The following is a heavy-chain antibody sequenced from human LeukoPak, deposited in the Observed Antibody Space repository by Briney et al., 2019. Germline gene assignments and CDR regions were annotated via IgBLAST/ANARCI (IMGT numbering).Heavy chain of an antibody. CDR1: GFTFSSYW. CDR2: IKQDGSEK. Sequence: GGPLRLSCAASGFTFSSYWMSWVRQAPGKGLEWVANIKQDGSEKYYVDSVKGRFTISRDNAKNSLYLQMNSLRAEDTAVYYCARDSLMNDYGDGFDYWGQGTLVTVSS. V-gene: IGHV3-7*01. J-gene: IGHJ4*02. CDR3: ARDSLMNDYGDGFDY. D-gene: IGHD4-17*01.